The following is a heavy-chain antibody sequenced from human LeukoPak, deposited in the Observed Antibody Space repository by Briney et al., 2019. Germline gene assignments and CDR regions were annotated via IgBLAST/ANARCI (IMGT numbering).Heavy chain of an antibody. CDR2: IYTSGST. Sequence: PSETLSLTCTVSGGSISSYYWSWIRQPARRGLEWIGGIYTSGSTNYNPSLKSRVTMSVDTSKNQFSLKLSSVTAADTAVYYCAREGIAALPRNYYYMDVWGKGTTVTVSS. J-gene: IGHJ6*03. D-gene: IGHD6-13*01. CDR3: AREGIAALPRNYYYMDV. CDR1: GGSISSYY. V-gene: IGHV4-4*07.